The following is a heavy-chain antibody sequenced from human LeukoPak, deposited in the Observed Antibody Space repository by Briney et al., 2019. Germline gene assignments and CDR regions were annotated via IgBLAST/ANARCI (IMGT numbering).Heavy chain of an antibody. Sequence: GGSLRLSCAVSGFTFSSYSMNWVRQAPGKGREWISYISSGSRTIYYGDSVKGRFTVSRDNAKNSLYLQMRGLRADDTAVYYCARESISGHRDFDYWGKGTLVTVSS. V-gene: IGHV3-48*01. D-gene: IGHD1-26*01. CDR2: ISSGSRTI. CDR3: ARESISGHRDFDY. CDR1: GFTFSSYS. J-gene: IGHJ4*02.